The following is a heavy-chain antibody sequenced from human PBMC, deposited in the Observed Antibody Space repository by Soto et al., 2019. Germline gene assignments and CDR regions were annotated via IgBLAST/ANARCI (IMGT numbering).Heavy chain of an antibody. J-gene: IGHJ4*02. Sequence: QVQLVESGGGVVQPGRSLRLSCAASGFTLSTYDMHWVRQAPGKGLEGVTLMSFDESNKYYADSVKGRFTISRDNSKNTLYLQMNSLRAEDTAVYYCARGRLPDEYWGKGTLVTVSS. CDR1: GFTLSTYD. CDR3: ARGRLPDEY. V-gene: IGHV3-30*03. CDR2: MSFDESNK. D-gene: IGHD4-17*01.